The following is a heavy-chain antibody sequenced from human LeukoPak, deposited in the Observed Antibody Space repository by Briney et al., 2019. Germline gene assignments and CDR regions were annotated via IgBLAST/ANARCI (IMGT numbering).Heavy chain of an antibody. D-gene: IGHD6-13*01. CDR2: INAGNGNT. J-gene: IGHJ6*02. CDR3: ARTETLAAAGYYYGMDV. CDR1: GYTFTSYA. V-gene: IGHV1-3*01. Sequence: ALVKVSCKASGYTFTSYAMHWVRQAPGQRLEWMGWINAGNGNTKYSQKFQGRVTITRDTSASTAYMELSSLRSEDTAVYYCARTETLAAAGYYYGMDVWGQGTTVTVSS.